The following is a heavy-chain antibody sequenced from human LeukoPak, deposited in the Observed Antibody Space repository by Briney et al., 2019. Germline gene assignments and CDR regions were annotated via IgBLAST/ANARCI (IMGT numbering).Heavy chain of an antibody. Sequence: PGRSLRLSCAASGHTFRDFSVNWVRQAPGKGLEWVSSIRVRSNYRYYADSVRGRFNISRDDARRSLYLQMNSLRAEDTAVYYCVRLRRNSDRSGFYYYYDYWGQGTLVTVSS. V-gene: IGHV3-21*01. J-gene: IGHJ4*02. D-gene: IGHD3-22*01. CDR1: GHTFRDFS. CDR3: VRLRRNSDRSGFYYYYDY. CDR2: IRVRSNYR.